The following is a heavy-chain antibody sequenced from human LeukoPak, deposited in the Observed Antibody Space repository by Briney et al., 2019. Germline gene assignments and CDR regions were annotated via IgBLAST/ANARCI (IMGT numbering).Heavy chain of an antibody. CDR3: TQWGLRRGFDY. V-gene: IGHV3-15*01. J-gene: IGHJ4*02. CDR2: IKSKTDGGTT. D-gene: IGHD3-16*01. Sequence: GGSLRLSCAASGFTFSNAWMSWVRQAPGKGLEWVGRIKSKTDGGTTDYAAPVKGRFTISRDDSKNTLYLQMNSLKTEDTAVYYYTQWGLRRGFDYWGQGTLVTVSS. CDR1: GFTFSNAW.